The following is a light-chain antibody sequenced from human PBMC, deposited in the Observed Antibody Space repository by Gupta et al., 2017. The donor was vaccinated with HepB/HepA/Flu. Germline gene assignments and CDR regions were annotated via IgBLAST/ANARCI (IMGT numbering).Light chain of an antibody. J-gene: IGLJ3*02. CDR3: CSYAGSYTWV. V-gene: IGLV2-11*01. CDR2: DVS. Sequence: QSALTQPRPVSGSPGQSVTISCTGTSSAVGGYNYVSWYQQHPGKAPQLMIYDVSKRPSGVPDGFSGSKSGNTASLTISGLQADDEADYYCCSYAGSYTWVFGGGTKLTVL. CDR1: SSAVGGYNY.